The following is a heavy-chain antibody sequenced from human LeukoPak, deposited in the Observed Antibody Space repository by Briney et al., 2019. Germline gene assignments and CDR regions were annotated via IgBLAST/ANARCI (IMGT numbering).Heavy chain of an antibody. CDR3: ARLLGESTIYDL. J-gene: IGHJ5*02. CDR1: GFTLNRYW. Sequence: GGSLRLSCAASGFTLNRYWTSWLRQAAGKGLEWVASIRQNGIEKHYVDSVKGRFIISRDNAENSVSPQMNSLRDEDTAMYYCARLLGESTIYDLWGQGTLVTVSS. V-gene: IGHV3-7*01. D-gene: IGHD5/OR15-5a*01. CDR2: IRQNGIEK.